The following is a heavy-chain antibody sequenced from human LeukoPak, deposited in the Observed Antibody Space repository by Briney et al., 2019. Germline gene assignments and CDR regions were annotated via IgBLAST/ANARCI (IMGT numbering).Heavy chain of an antibody. V-gene: IGHV3-30*02. CDR3: AKVSGYSYGYHDY. J-gene: IGHJ4*02. CDR2: IRYDGSNK. Sequence: GGSLRLSCAASGFTFSSYGMHWVRQAPGKGLEWVAFIRYDGSNKYYADSVKGRFTISRDNSKNTLYLQMNSLRAEDTAMYYCAKVSGYSYGYHDYWGQGTLVTVSS. D-gene: IGHD5-18*01. CDR1: GFTFSSYG.